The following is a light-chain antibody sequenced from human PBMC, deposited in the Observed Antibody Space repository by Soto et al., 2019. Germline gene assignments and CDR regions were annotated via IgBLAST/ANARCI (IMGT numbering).Light chain of an antibody. CDR1: QSISSW. CDR2: KAS. CDR3: QQYNSYSWT. J-gene: IGKJ1*01. Sequence: IQMTQSPSTLSASVGDRVTITCRASQSISSWLAWYQQKPGKAPKLLIYKASSLESGVPSRFSGSGSGTEFTLTLSSLQPDDFATYYCQQYNSYSWTFGQGTKVEIK. V-gene: IGKV1-5*03.